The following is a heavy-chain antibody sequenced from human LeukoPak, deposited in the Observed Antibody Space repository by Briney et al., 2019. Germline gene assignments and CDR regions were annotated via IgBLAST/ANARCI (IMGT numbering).Heavy chain of an antibody. CDR2: VYYSGSV. D-gene: IGHD3-9*01. CDR1: GDSVRPYY. V-gene: IGHV4-59*02. Sequence: PSETLSLTCTVSGDSVRPYYCSWVRQPPGKGLEWIGYVYYSGSVSYDPSLENRVSLSVDASRNQLYLKLSSVTAADTAVYYCTRDHWVSFDNVWSYYGMDVWGQGTTVIVSS. CDR3: TRDHWVSFDNVWSYYGMDV. J-gene: IGHJ6*02.